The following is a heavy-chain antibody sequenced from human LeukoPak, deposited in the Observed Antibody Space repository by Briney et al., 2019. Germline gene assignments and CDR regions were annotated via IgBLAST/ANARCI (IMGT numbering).Heavy chain of an antibody. J-gene: IGHJ6*03. D-gene: IGHD3-10*01. Sequence: GGSLRLSRAASGFTFRNYAMSWVRQAPGKGLEWVSYISSSSDTIYSADSVKGRFTISRDNAKDSLYLQMNSLRAEDTAVYYCARCVVRALYYYCYMDVWGKGTAVTVSS. CDR1: GFTFRNYA. CDR2: ISSSSDTI. V-gene: IGHV3-48*01. CDR3: ARCVVRALYYYCYMDV.